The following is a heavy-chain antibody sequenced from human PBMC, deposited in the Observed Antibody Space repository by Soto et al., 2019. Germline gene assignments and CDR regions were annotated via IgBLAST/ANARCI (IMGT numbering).Heavy chain of an antibody. D-gene: IGHD2-21*01. J-gene: IGHJ4*02. Sequence: GGSLRLSCAASGFTFDDYAMHWVRQAPGKGLEWVSGISWNSGSIGYADSVKGRFTISRDNAKNSLYLQMNSLRADDTALYYCAKDVHPYGPSAYYFDYWGQGTLVTVSS. CDR3: AKDVHPYGPSAYYFDY. CDR2: ISWNSGSI. CDR1: GFTFDDYA. V-gene: IGHV3-9*01.